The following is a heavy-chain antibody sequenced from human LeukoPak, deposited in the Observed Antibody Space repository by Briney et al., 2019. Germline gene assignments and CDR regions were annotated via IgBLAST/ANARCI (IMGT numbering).Heavy chain of an antibody. Sequence: ASVKVSCKASGYTFTSYGISWVRQAPGQGLEWMGWISAYNGNTNYAQKLQGRVTMTTDTSTSTAYMELRSLRSDDTAVYYCARVPKKLYYYGSGEGGPFDYWGQGTLVTVSS. D-gene: IGHD3-10*01. CDR3: ARVPKKLYYYGSGEGGPFDY. CDR2: ISAYNGNT. CDR1: GYTFTSYG. J-gene: IGHJ4*02. V-gene: IGHV1-18*01.